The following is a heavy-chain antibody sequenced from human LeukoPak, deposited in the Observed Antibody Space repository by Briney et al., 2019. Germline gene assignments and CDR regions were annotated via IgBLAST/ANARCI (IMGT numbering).Heavy chain of an antibody. CDR3: VLFRYYFDY. J-gene: IGHJ4*02. CDR1: GFAFSDYY. D-gene: IGHD3-10*01. V-gene: IGHV3-11*01. Sequence: GGSLRLSCAASGFAFSDYYMSWIRQAPGKGLEWVSYISSSGSTIYYADSVKGRFTISRDNAKNSLYLQMNSLRDEDTAVYYCVLFRYYFDYWGQGTLVTVSS. CDR2: ISSSGSTI.